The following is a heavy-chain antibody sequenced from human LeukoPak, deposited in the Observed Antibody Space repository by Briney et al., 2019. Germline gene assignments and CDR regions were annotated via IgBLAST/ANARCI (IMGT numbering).Heavy chain of an antibody. Sequence: SETLSLTCTVSGGSISGYYWSWIRQPPGKGLEWIAYIYNSGSTNYNPSLKSRVTTSADTSKNQFSLKLSSVTAADTAVYYCARTTEGGYTYDYFYYYYMDVWGKGTTVTISS. CDR2: IYNSGST. CDR1: GGSISGYY. J-gene: IGHJ6*03. CDR3: ARTTEGGYTYDYFYYYYMDV. D-gene: IGHD5-18*01. V-gene: IGHV4-59*01.